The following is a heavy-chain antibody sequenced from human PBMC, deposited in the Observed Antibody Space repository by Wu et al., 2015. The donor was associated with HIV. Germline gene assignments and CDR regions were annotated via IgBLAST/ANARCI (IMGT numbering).Heavy chain of an antibody. D-gene: IGHD3-22*01. CDR1: GYTFTAHH. Sequence: QVQLVQSGTEVKKPGASVKVSCKTSGYTFTAHHIHWVRQAPGQGLEWMGWINPNSGGTNYAQKFQGRVTMTRDTSISTAYMELSRLRSDDTAVYYCARVRATYYYDSSGYTNAFDIWGQGTMVTVSS. CDR3: ARVRATYYYDSSGYTNAFDI. CDR2: INPNSGGT. V-gene: IGHV1-2*02. J-gene: IGHJ3*02.